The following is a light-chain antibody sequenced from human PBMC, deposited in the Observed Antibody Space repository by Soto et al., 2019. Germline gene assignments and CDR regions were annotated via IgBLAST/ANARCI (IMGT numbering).Light chain of an antibody. CDR3: QQSYRFPKT. Sequence: DIQMTQSPSVLSASVGDRVTITCRASQSIGKHLNWYQQKPGKAPKFLIYGASTLQSGVPSRFTGSGSGTDFTLTVNSLQAEDFATYYCQQSYRFPKTFGRGTKVEVK. J-gene: IGKJ1*01. CDR2: GAS. CDR1: QSIGKH. V-gene: IGKV1-39*01.